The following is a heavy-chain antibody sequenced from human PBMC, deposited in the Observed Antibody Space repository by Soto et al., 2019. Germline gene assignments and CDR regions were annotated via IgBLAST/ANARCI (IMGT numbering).Heavy chain of an antibody. D-gene: IGHD1-26*01. CDR3: ATQEVGGSYVYTFDP. CDR2: IYYSGST. J-gene: IGHJ5*02. Sequence: SETLSLTCPVSGGSITSSSYYWGWIRQPPGKGLEWIGSIYYSGSTYYNPSLKSRVTISVDTSKNQFSLKLSSVTAADTAVYYCATQEVGGSYVYTFDPWGQGTLVTVSS. V-gene: IGHV4-39*01. CDR1: GGSITSSSYY.